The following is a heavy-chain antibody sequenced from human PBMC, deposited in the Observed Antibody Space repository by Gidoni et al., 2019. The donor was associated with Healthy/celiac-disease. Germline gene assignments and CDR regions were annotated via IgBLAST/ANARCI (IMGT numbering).Heavy chain of an antibody. CDR3: ARDHSTSCTYFDY. CDR2: IWYDGSNK. V-gene: IGHV3-33*01. Sequence: QVQLVESGGGVVQPGRSLRLSCAASGFTFSSYGMHWVRQAPGKGLEWVAVIWYDGSNKYYADSVKGRFTISRDNSKNTLYLQMNSLRAEDTAVYYCARDHSTSCTYFDYWGQGTLVTVSS. J-gene: IGHJ4*02. D-gene: IGHD2-2*01. CDR1: GFTFSSYG.